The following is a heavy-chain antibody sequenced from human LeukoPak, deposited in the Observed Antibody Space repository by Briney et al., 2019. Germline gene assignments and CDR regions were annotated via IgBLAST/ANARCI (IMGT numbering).Heavy chain of an antibody. CDR2: INHSGST. D-gene: IGHD3-3*01. V-gene: IGHV4-34*01. CDR3: ARGSSTNYDFWSGYYTGGWFDP. J-gene: IGHJ5*02. CDR1: GGSFSGYY. Sequence: SETLSLTCAVYGGSFSGYYRSWIRQPPGKGLEWIGEINHSGSTNYNPSLKSRVTISVDTSKNQFSLKLSSVTAADTAVYYCARGSSTNYDFWSGYYTGGWFDPWGQGTLVTVSS.